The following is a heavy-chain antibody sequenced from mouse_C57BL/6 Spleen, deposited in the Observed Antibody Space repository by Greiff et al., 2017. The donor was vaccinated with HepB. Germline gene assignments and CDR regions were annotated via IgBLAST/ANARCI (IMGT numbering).Heavy chain of an antibody. Sequence: QVQLKQPGAELVRPGSSVKLSCKASGYTFTSYWMHWVKQRPIQGLEWIGNIDPSDSETHYNQKFKDKATLTVDKSSSTAYMQLSSLTSEDSAVYYCARDYDGPLFAYWGQGTLVTVSA. CDR3: ARDYDGPLFAY. D-gene: IGHD2-4*01. V-gene: IGHV1-52*01. CDR2: IDPSDSET. CDR1: GYTFTSYW. J-gene: IGHJ3*01.